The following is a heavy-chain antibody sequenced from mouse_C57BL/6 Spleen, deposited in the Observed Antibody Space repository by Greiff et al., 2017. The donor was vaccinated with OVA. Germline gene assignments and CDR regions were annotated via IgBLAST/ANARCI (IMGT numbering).Heavy chain of an antibody. J-gene: IGHJ1*03. CDR2: INPNNGGT. CDR3: ARFYYGSGGYFDV. D-gene: IGHD1-1*01. V-gene: IGHV1-22*01. CDR1: GYTFTDYN. Sequence: EVQLQESGPELVKPGASVKMSCKASGYTFTDYNMHWVKQSHGKSLEWIGYINPNNGGTSYNQKFKGKATLTVNKSSSTAYMELRSLTSEDSAVYYCARFYYGSGGYFDVWGTGTTVTVSS.